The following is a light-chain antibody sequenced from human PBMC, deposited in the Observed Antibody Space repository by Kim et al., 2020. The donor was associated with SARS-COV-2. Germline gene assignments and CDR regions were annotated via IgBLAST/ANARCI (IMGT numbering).Light chain of an antibody. CDR1: SGSIASNY. CDR3: QSYDSSNQGV. V-gene: IGLV6-57*03. CDR2: EDN. J-gene: IGLJ2*01. Sequence: KTVTIPGTRSSGSIASNYVQWYQQRPGSAPTTVIYEDNQRPSGVPDRFSGSIDSSSNSASLTISGLKTEEEADNYCQSYDSSNQGVFGGGTQLTVL.